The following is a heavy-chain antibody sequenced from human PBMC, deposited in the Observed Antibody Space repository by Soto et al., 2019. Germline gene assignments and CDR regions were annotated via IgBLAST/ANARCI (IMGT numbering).Heavy chain of an antibody. V-gene: IGHV3-30*18. Sequence: QVQLVESGGGVVQPGRSLRLSCAASGFTFSSYGMHWVRQAPGKGLEWVAVISYDGSNKYYADSVKGRFTISRDNSKNTLYLQMNSLRAEDTAVYYCAKGPRPLVVVVAATPAYYYYMDVWGKGTTVTVSS. J-gene: IGHJ6*03. CDR1: GFTFSSYG. CDR2: ISYDGSNK. CDR3: AKGPRPLVVVVAATPAYYYYMDV. D-gene: IGHD2-15*01.